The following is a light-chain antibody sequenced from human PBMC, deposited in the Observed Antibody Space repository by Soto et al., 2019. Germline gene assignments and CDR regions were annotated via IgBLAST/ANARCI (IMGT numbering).Light chain of an antibody. CDR2: DVN. Sequence: QSALTQSRSVSGSPGQSVTISCSGSSSDIGIYNYVSWYQHHPGKVPKVLIYDVNKRPSGVPDRFSGSKSGNTASLTISGLQADDEADYYCQSYDSSSRVFGGGTKLTVL. J-gene: IGLJ3*02. CDR1: SSDIGIYNY. CDR3: QSYDSSSRV. V-gene: IGLV2-11*01.